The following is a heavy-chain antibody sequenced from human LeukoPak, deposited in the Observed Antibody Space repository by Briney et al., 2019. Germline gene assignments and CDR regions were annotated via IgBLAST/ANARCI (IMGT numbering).Heavy chain of an antibody. CDR1: GFSFSGNA. CDR3: AIGAYYYDSSGYS. J-gene: IGHJ5*02. D-gene: IGHD3-22*01. V-gene: IGHV3-23*01. Sequence: GGSLRLSCEASGFSFSGNAMSWVRQAPGKGLEWVSAISGSGGSTYYADSVKGRFTISRDNSKNTLYLQMNSLRAEDTAVYYCAIGAYYYDSSGYSWGQGTLVTVSS. CDR2: ISGSGGST.